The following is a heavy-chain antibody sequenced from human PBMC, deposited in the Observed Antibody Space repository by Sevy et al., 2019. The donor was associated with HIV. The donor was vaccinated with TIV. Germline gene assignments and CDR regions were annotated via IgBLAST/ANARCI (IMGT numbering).Heavy chain of an antibody. J-gene: IGHJ4*02. D-gene: IGHD1-26*01. CDR1: GFTFSSYS. CDR2: ISSSSSYM. Sequence: GVSLRLSCVVSGFTFSSYSMNWVRQAPGKGLQRVSSISSSSSYMYHADSVKGRFTISRDNAKNSLYLQMNSLRAEDTAVYYCARWDADRRWYFDYWSQGTLVTVSS. CDR3: ARWDADRRWYFDY. V-gene: IGHV3-21*01.